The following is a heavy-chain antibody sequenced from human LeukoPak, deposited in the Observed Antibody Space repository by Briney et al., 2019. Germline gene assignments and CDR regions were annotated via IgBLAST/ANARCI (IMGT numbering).Heavy chain of an antibody. D-gene: IGHD3-22*01. V-gene: IGHV1-2*06. Sequence: ASVKVSXKASGYTFTGYYMHWVRQAPGQGLEWMGRINPNSGGTSYAQKFQGRVTMTRDTSISTAYMELSRLRSDDTAVYYCARFSSGYYYGYWGQGTLVTVSS. CDR1: GYTFTGYY. J-gene: IGHJ4*02. CDR2: INPNSGGT. CDR3: ARFSSGYYYGY.